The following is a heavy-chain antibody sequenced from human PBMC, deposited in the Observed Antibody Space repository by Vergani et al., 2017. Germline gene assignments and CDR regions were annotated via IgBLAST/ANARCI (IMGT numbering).Heavy chain of an antibody. V-gene: IGHV1-3*01. Sequence: QVQLVQSGAEVKKPGASVKVSCKASGYTFTSYAMHWVRQAPGQRLEWMGWINAGNGNTKYSQKFQGRVTITRDTSASTAYMELSSLRSEDTAVYYCAIDLTPNNDYSNYFWGYGMDVWGQGTTVTVSS. D-gene: IGHD4-11*01. CDR1: GYTFTSYA. CDR2: INAGNGNT. J-gene: IGHJ6*02. CDR3: AIDLTPNNDYSNYFWGYGMDV.